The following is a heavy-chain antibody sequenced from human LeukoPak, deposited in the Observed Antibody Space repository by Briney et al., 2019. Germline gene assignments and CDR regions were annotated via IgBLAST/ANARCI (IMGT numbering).Heavy chain of an antibody. CDR3: ARDTGGGYSCYDC. CDR2: IKQDGREK. J-gene: IGHJ4*02. D-gene: IGHD5-18*01. Sequence: PGGSLRLSYAASGFTFSSYWMTWIRQAPGKGLEWVANIKQDGREKYYVDSVKGRFTISRDNAKNSLYLQMNSLRAEDTAVYYCARDTGGGYSCYDCWGQGTLVTVSS. CDR1: GFTFSSYW. V-gene: IGHV3-7*01.